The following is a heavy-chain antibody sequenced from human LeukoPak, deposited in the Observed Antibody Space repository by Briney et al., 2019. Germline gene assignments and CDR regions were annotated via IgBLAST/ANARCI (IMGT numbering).Heavy chain of an antibody. CDR2: IYYSGST. CDR1: GGSISSYY. Sequence: SETLSLTCTVSGGSISSYYWSWSRQPPGKGLEWIGYIYYSGSTKYNPSLKSRVTISVDASKTQFSLKLNSVTAADTAVYYCAREGTTVTHFDYWGQGTLVTVSS. V-gene: IGHV4-59*01. CDR3: AREGTTVTHFDY. J-gene: IGHJ4*02. D-gene: IGHD4-11*01.